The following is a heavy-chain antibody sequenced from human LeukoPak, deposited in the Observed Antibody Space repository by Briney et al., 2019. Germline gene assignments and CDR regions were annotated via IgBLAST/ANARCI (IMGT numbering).Heavy chain of an antibody. Sequence: PSETLSLTCTVSGDSINSYYWSWIRQPPGKGLERIGYIYYSGGNTNYNPSLKSRVTMSVDTSKNQFSLKLSSVTAADTAVYYCARPRHYYDSSGTYYWYFDLWGRGTLVTVSS. CDR3: ARPRHYYDSSGTYYWYFDL. J-gene: IGHJ2*01. D-gene: IGHD3-22*01. CDR1: GDSINSYY. CDR2: IYYSGGNT. V-gene: IGHV4-59*01.